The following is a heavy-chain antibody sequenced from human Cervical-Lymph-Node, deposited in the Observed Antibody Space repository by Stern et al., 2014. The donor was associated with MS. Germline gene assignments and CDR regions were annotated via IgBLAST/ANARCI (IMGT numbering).Heavy chain of an antibody. CDR2: IYYSWST. Sequence: QVQLQESGPGLVKPSETLSLTCTVSGGSISSSSYYWGWIRQPPGKGLEWIGSIYYSWSTYSNPSLKSRVTISVDPSKHQFSLKRSSVTAADTAVYYCARWAYSSGWYNWFDPWGQGTLVTVSS. J-gene: IGHJ5*02. CDR3: ARWAYSSGWYNWFDP. CDR1: GGSISSSSYY. V-gene: IGHV4-39*01. D-gene: IGHD3-22*01.